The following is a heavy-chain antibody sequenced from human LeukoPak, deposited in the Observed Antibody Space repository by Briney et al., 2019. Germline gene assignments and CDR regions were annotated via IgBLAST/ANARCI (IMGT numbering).Heavy chain of an antibody. CDR1: GGSISSHY. D-gene: IGHD2-2*01. Sequence: PSETLSLTCTVSGGSISSHYWHWIRQPPGKGLEWIGYISYSGSTIYSPSLESRGTMSVDTSKNQFSLKLSSVTAADTAVYYCARVAPANYYYGLDVWGQGTTVTVSS. V-gene: IGHV4-59*11. CDR3: ARVAPANYYYGLDV. CDR2: ISYSGST. J-gene: IGHJ6*02.